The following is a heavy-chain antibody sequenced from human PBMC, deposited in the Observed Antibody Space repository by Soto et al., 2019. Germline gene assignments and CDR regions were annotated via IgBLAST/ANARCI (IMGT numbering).Heavy chain of an antibody. CDR2: ISVSGYNT. J-gene: IGHJ6*02. CDR3: AKAGDILTGTKYGMDV. CDR1: GFAFSNYA. V-gene: IGHV3-23*01. D-gene: IGHD3-9*01. Sequence: PGGSLRLSCAASGFAFSNYAMSWVRQAPGKGLEWVSAISVSGYNTYYADSVKGRFTISRDNSKNTLYLQMNSLRAEDTAVYYCAKAGDILTGTKYGMDVWGQGTTVTVSS.